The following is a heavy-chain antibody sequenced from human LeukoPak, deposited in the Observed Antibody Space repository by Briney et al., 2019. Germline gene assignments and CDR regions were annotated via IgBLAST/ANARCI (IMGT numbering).Heavy chain of an antibody. CDR3: ARREVGSSASHFDY. V-gene: IGHV5-51*01. D-gene: IGHD6-6*01. CDR1: GYSLTNYW. Sequence: GESLKISCKVSGYSLTNYWIAWVRQMPGKGLELMAIIYPGDSDTRYSPSFEGQVTISVDKSISTAYLQWSSLKASDTAVYFCARREVGSSASHFDYWGQGTLVTVSS. CDR2: IYPGDSDT. J-gene: IGHJ4*02.